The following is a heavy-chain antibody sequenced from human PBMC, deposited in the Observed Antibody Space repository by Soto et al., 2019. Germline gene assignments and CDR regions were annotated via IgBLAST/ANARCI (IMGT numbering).Heavy chain of an antibody. CDR3: ASGYSSGWFQVGAFDI. D-gene: IGHD6-19*01. CDR2: INSDGSST. CDR1: GFTFSSYW. J-gene: IGHJ3*02. Sequence: GVSLRLSCAASGFTFSSYWMHWVRQAPGKGLVWVSRINSDGSSTSYADSVKGRFTISRDNAKNTLYPQMNSLRAEDTAVYYCASGYSSGWFQVGAFDIWGQGTMVTVSS. V-gene: IGHV3-74*01.